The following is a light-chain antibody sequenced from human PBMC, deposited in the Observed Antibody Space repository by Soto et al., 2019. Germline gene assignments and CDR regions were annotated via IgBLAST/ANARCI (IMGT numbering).Light chain of an antibody. CDR3: CSYAGTYTLV. Sequence: QSALTQPRSVSGSPRQSVTISCTGSSSDVGGYDFVSWYQQHPGKAPKLMISDVSERPSGVPDRFSGSKSANTASLTISGLQAEDEADYYCCSYAGTYTLVFGGGTKLTVL. CDR2: DVS. CDR1: SSDVGGYDF. V-gene: IGLV2-11*01. J-gene: IGLJ3*02.